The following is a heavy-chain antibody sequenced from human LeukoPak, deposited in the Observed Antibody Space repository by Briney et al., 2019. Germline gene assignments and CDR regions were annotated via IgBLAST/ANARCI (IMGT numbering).Heavy chain of an antibody. Sequence: WETLSLPCSFSGASIRSSSYYGGWVREPPGKGLEWIGSINHGGNTFYNPSLESRVTVSVATSKNQFSLKLNSVTAADTAVYYCARHYYGSGSYSTFDQWGQGTLVTVSS. CDR3: ARHYYGSGSYSTFDQ. CDR2: INHGGNT. V-gene: IGHV4-39*01. D-gene: IGHD3-10*01. J-gene: IGHJ4*02. CDR1: GASIRSSSYY.